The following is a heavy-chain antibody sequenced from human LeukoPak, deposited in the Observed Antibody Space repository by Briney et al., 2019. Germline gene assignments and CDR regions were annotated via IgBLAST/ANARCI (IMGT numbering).Heavy chain of an antibody. J-gene: IGHJ4*02. CDR2: INVYNGNT. V-gene: IGHV1-18*01. CDR3: ARGSAMAQKQLVRHFDS. D-gene: IGHD6-6*01. CDR1: GYTFTSYG. Sequence: ASVKVSCKASGYTFTSYGISWVRPAPGQGLEWMGLINVYNGNTKYAQKLQDRVTMTTDTSTTTPYMEVRSLTSDDTAVYYCARGSAMAQKQLVRHFDSWGQGTLVIVSS.